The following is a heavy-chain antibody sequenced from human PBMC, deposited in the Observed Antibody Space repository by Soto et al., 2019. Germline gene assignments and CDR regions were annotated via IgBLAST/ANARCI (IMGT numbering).Heavy chain of an antibody. D-gene: IGHD3-3*01. J-gene: IGHJ4*02. Sequence: ASVKVSCKASGGTFSSYAISWVRQAPGQGLEWMGGIIPIFGTANYAQKFQGRVTITADESTSTAYMELSSLRSEDTAVYYCARDLRSPGQDDFWSGYYHFDYWGQGTLVTVSS. CDR3: ARDLRSPGQDDFWSGYYHFDY. V-gene: IGHV1-69*13. CDR1: GGTFSSYA. CDR2: IIPIFGTA.